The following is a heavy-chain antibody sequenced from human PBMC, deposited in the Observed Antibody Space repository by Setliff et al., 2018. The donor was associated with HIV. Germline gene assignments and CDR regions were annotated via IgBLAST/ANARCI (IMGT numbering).Heavy chain of an antibody. CDR2: ISHSGNT. D-gene: IGHD2-2*01. CDR3: ARDQRLPGVQPPYWYFDL. CDR1: GESFSNYH. V-gene: IGHV4-34*01. Sequence: ETPSLTCAVFGESFSNYHWNWFRQPPGGGLEWIGEISHSGNTDYNSSLKSRVTISVDTSKKQFSLEMRSLTAADTAIYYCARDQRLPGVQPPYWYFDLWGRGTLVTVSS. J-gene: IGHJ2*01.